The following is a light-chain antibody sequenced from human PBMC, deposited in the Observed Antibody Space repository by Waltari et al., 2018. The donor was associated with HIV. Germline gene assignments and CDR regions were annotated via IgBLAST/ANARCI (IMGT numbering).Light chain of an antibody. Sequence: QSVLTQPPSASGTPGQRVSISCSGSRPNIGSNYVYWYQQLPGTAPKLLMYRNDERPSGVPDRFSGSKSGTSASLAISGLRSEDEADYYCAAWDDRLSAWVFGGGTKLTVL. CDR1: RPNIGSNY. J-gene: IGLJ3*02. CDR2: RND. CDR3: AAWDDRLSAWV. V-gene: IGLV1-47*01.